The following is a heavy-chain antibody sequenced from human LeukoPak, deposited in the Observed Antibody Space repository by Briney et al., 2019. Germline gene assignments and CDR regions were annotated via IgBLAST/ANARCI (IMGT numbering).Heavy chain of an antibody. CDR2: INSDGSST. CDR3: ARESSVGAHKAFDY. D-gene: IGHD1-26*01. V-gene: IGHV3-74*01. CDR1: GFTFSNYW. Sequence: PGGSLRLSCAASGFTFSNYWMHWVRQAPAKGLVWVSRINSDGSSTTYADSVKGRFTISRDNAKNTLYLQMNSLRAEDTAVYYCARESSVGAHKAFDYWGQGTLVTVSS. J-gene: IGHJ4*02.